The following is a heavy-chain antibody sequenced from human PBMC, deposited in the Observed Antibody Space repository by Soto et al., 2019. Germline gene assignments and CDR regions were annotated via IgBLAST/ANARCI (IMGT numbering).Heavy chain of an antibody. J-gene: IGHJ4*01. CDR3: ARGVDGYYFAY. Sequence: WSWIRKPPGKGLEWIGYIYDSGSTYYNPSLKSRVTVSVDRSKNQFSLKLSSVTAADTAVYYCARGVDGYYFAYWAQGTLVTVSS. CDR2: IYDSGST. V-gene: IGHV4-30-2*01.